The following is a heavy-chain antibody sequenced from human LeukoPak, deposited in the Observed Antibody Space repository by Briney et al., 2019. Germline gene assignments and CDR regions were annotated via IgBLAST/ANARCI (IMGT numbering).Heavy chain of an antibody. Sequence: SETLSLTCAVSGGSISSSNWWSWVRQPPGKGLEWIGEIYHSGSTNYNPSLKSRVTISVDKSKNQFSLKLSSVTAADTAVYYCARVPISGPYTMSTDYWGQGTLVTVSS. CDR2: IYHSGST. D-gene: IGHD3-10*02. V-gene: IGHV4-4*02. J-gene: IGHJ4*02. CDR1: GGSISSSNW. CDR3: ARVPISGPYTMSTDY.